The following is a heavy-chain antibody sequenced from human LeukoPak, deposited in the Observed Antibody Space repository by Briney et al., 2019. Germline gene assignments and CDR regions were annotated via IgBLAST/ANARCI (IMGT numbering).Heavy chain of an antibody. CDR2: IRNKANSYTT. CDR3: AKAHPRSRFDS. J-gene: IGHJ4*02. D-gene: IGHD2-15*01. Sequence: GGSLRLSCAASGFTFSDHYMDWVRQAPGKGLDWVGRIRNKANSYTTEYAASVKGRFTISRGDSKNSLYLQMNSLKIEDTAVYYCAKAHPRSRFDSWGQGTLVTVSS. V-gene: IGHV3-72*01. CDR1: GFTFSDHY.